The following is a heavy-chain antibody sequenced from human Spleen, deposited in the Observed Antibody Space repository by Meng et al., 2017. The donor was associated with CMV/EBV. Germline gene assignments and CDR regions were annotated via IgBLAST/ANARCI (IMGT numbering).Heavy chain of an antibody. V-gene: IGHV4-39*07. CDR3: ARAYSSSSPPSY. J-gene: IGHJ4*02. CDR1: GGSISSSSYY. CDR2: IYYSGST. Sequence: SETLSLTCTVSGGSISSSSYYWGWIRQPPGKGLEWIGSIYYSGSTYYNPSLKSRVTISVDTSKNQFSLKLSSVTAADTAVYYCARAYSSSSPPSYWGQGTLVTVSS. D-gene: IGHD6-6*01.